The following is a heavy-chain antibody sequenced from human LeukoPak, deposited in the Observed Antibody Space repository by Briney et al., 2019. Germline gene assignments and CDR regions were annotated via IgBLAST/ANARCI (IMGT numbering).Heavy chain of an antibody. J-gene: IGHJ4*02. V-gene: IGHV3-53*01. CDR1: GFTVSSNY. CDR2: IYSGGST. D-gene: IGHD6-19*01. CDR3: VKQGIAVAGFDY. Sequence: PGGSLRLSCAASGFTVSSNYMSWVRQAPGKGLEWVSVIYSGGSTYYADSVKGRFTISRDNSKNTLYLQMNSLRAEDTAVYYCVKQGIAVAGFDYWGQGTLVTVSS.